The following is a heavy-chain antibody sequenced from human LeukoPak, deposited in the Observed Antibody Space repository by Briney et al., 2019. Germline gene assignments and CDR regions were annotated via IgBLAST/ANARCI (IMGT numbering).Heavy chain of an antibody. Sequence: QSGGSLRLSCVASGFSFRSYWMSWVRQTPGKGLEWVANIKQEGSARYYVDSVTGRFTISRDNAMNSLYLQMNSLRVEDTAVYYCARDPGIAAAGTVGYFDSWGQGILVTVSS. D-gene: IGHD6-13*01. J-gene: IGHJ4*02. CDR3: ARDPGIAAAGTVGYFDS. V-gene: IGHV3-7*01. CDR1: GFSFRSYW. CDR2: IKQEGSAR.